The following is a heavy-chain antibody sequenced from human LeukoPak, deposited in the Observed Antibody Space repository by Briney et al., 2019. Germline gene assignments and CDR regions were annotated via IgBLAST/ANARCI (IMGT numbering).Heavy chain of an antibody. Sequence: GGSLRLSCAASGFTFSSYWMSWVRQAPGKGLEWVANIKQDGSEKYYVDSVKGRFTISRDNAKNSLYLQMNSLRAEDTAVYYCAREADGDYLPDYFDYLGQGTLVTVSS. CDR2: IKQDGSEK. CDR1: GFTFSSYW. D-gene: IGHD4-17*01. V-gene: IGHV3-7*03. J-gene: IGHJ4*02. CDR3: AREADGDYLPDYFDY.